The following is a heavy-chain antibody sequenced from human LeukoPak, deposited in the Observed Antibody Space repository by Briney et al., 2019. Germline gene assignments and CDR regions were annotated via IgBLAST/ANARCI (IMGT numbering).Heavy chain of an antibody. Sequence: GGSLRLSCAASGFTFSSYGMHWVRQAPGKGLEWVAVISYDGSNKYYADSVKGRFTISRDNSKNTLYLQMNSLRAEDTAVYYCAKVAYYGSGSYDMDVWGQGTTVTVSS. D-gene: IGHD3-10*01. V-gene: IGHV3-30*18. CDR1: GFTFSSYG. J-gene: IGHJ6*02. CDR2: ISYDGSNK. CDR3: AKVAYYGSGSYDMDV.